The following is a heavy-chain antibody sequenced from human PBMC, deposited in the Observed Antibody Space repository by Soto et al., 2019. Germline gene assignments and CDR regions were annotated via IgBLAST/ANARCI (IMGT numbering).Heavy chain of an antibody. CDR2: MYHRGST. Sequence: SETLSLTCAVSGDSISSDYWWSWVRQTPGKGLEWIGDMYHRGSTNYNPSLKSRVSISVDTSKSQFSLRLSSVSAADTAVYYCGRLRMYTFGTYYRFIDYWGQGTLVTVSS. CDR1: GDSISSDYW. V-gene: IGHV4-4*02. CDR3: GRLRMYTFGTYYRFIDY. D-gene: IGHD3-10*01. J-gene: IGHJ4*02.